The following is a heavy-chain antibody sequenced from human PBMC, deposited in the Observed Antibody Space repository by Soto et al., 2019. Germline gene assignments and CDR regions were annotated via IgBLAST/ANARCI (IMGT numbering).Heavy chain of an antibody. V-gene: IGHV1-58*01. J-gene: IGHJ4*02. CDR2: IIVGSGNT. CDR3: AAEGLRLGELSLNY. CDR1: GFTFTSSA. Sequence: QMQLVQSGPEVKKPGTSVKVSCKASGFTFTSSAVQWVRQARGQRLEWIGWIIVGSGNTNYAQKFQERVTITRGMSPSTAYVELSSLSSEDTAVYYCAAEGLRLGELSLNYWGQGTLVTFS. D-gene: IGHD3-16*02.